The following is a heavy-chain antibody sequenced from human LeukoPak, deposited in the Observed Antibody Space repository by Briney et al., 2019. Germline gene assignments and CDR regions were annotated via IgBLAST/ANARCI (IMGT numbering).Heavy chain of an antibody. J-gene: IGHJ4*02. CDR3: ARARMAAAGLFSGPYFDY. D-gene: IGHD6-13*01. CDR2: IYYSGST. V-gene: IGHV4-39*07. Sequence: SETLCLTCTVSGGSISSSSYYWGWIRQPPGKGLEWIGSIYYSGSTYYNPSLKSRVTISVDTSKNQFSLKLSSVTAADTAVYYCARARMAAAGLFSGPYFDYWGQGTLVTVSS. CDR1: GGSISSSSYY.